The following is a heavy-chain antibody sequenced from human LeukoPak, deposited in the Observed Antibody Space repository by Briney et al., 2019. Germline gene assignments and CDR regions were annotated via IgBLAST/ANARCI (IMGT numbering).Heavy chain of an antibody. CDR3: AKDISQGYTYGFIEQDF. D-gene: IGHD5-18*01. J-gene: IGHJ4*02. CDR2: ISGDDGST. Sequence: GGSLRLSCAASGFTFSTYAMSWVRQAPGKGLEWISAISGDDGSTYYADSLKGRFTISRDNSKNTLYLQMNSLRAEDTAVYYCAKDISQGYTYGFIEQDFWGQGTPVTVSS. V-gene: IGHV3-23*01. CDR1: GFTFSTYA.